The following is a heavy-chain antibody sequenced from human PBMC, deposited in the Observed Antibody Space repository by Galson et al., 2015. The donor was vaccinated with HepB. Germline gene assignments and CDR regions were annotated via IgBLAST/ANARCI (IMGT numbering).Heavy chain of an antibody. D-gene: IGHD1-26*01. CDR3: ARDYSWELLRPHFDY. J-gene: IGHJ4*02. V-gene: IGHV3-30*04. Sequence: SLRLSCAASGFTFSSYAMHWVRQTPGKGLEWVVVISYDGSNKYYADSVKGRFTISRDNSKNTLYLQMNSLRAEDTAVYYCARDYSWELLRPHFDYWGQGTLVTVSS. CDR1: GFTFSSYA. CDR2: ISYDGSNK.